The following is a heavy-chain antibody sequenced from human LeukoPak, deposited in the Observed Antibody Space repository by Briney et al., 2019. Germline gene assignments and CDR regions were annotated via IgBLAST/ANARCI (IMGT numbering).Heavy chain of an antibody. CDR3: AKARRYYYYAMDV. V-gene: IGHV3-23*01. J-gene: IGHJ6*02. CDR1: GFXVSSNY. Sequence: GGSLRLSCAASGFXVSSNYISWVRQAPGEGLEWVSGISGSGGSTNHADSVKGRFTISRDNSKNTLYLQMNSLRAEDTAVYYCAKARRYYYYAMDVWGQGTTVTVSS. CDR2: ISGSGGST.